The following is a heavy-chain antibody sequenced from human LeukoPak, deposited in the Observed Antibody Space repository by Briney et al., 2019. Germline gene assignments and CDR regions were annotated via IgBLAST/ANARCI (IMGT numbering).Heavy chain of an antibody. Sequence: TSYNLSLKSRVTISVDTSRNQFSLTMTSMTAADTAIYYCTRGGGSGYCFGIPRYYFDAWGQGVLVTVSS. V-gene: IGHV4-59*09. D-gene: IGHD3-3*01. CDR2: T. J-gene: IGHJ4*02. CDR3: TRGGGSGYCFGIPRYYFDA.